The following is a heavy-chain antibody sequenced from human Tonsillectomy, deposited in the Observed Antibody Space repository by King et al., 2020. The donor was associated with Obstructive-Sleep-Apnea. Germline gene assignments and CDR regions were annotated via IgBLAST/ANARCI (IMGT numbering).Heavy chain of an antibody. Sequence: VQLVESGGDLVQPGGSLRLSCAASGFTFSSYAMSWVRQAPGKGLEWVSTISGSGDNTYYADSVKGRFTISRDNSKNTLYLQMNSLRAEDTAVYYCAKDLYYDFWSGSSGYFDYWGQGTLVTVSS. V-gene: IGHV3-23*04. CDR1: GFTFSSYA. J-gene: IGHJ4*02. D-gene: IGHD3-3*01. CDR3: AKDLYYDFWSGSSGYFDY. CDR2: ISGSGDNT.